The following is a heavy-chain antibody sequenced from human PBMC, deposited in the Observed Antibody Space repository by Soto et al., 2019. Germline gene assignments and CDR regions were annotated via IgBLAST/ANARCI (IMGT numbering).Heavy chain of an antibody. D-gene: IGHD6-13*01. V-gene: IGHV4-31*03. CDR3: ARDVRNSGNWPNWFDP. CDR2: IYYSGST. Sequence: QVQLQESGPGLVKPSQTLSLTCTVSGGSISSGGDYWSWIRQHPGKGLEWIGYIYYSGSTYYNPSLKRRVTISVDTSKNQFSLKLSSVTAADTAVYYCARDVRNSGNWPNWFDPWSQGTLVTVSS. J-gene: IGHJ5*02. CDR1: GGSISSGGDY.